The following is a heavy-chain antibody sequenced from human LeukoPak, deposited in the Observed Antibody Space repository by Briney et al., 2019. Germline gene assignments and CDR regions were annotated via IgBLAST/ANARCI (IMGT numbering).Heavy chain of an antibody. CDR3: ASLTGDY. CDR2: VYHSGST. V-gene: IGHV4-30-2*01. J-gene: IGHJ4*02. Sequence: SETLSLTCTVSGGSFSSGGYYWSWIRQPPGKGLEWIGYVYHSGSTYYNPSLKSRVTISVDRSNSQFSLQLSSVTAADTAMYYCASLTGDYWGQGILVTVSS. CDR1: GGSFSSGGYY.